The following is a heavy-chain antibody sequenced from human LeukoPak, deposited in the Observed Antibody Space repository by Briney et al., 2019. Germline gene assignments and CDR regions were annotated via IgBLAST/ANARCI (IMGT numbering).Heavy chain of an antibody. CDR1: GFTVSSNY. CDR3: ARGRDGYNNSPFDY. Sequence: PGGSLRLSCAASGFTVSSNYMSWVRQAPGKGLEWVSVIYSGGSTYYADSVKGRFTISRDNSKNTLYLQMNSLRAEDTAVYYCARGRDGYNNSPFDYWGQGTLVTVSS. D-gene: IGHD5-24*01. V-gene: IGHV3-66*01. CDR2: IYSGGST. J-gene: IGHJ4*02.